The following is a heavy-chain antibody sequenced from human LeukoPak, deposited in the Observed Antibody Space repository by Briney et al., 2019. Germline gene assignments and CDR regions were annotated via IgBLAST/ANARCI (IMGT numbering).Heavy chain of an antibody. CDR1: GGTFSSYA. Sequence: AVKVSCKASGGTFSSYAISWVRQAPGQGLEWMGGIIPIFGTANYAQKFQGRVTITADESTSTAYMELSSLRSEDTAVYYRATTLTAYYYYMDVWGKGTTVTVSS. D-gene: IGHD1-14*01. V-gene: IGHV1-69*13. CDR3: ATTLTAYYYYMDV. CDR2: IIPIFGTA. J-gene: IGHJ6*03.